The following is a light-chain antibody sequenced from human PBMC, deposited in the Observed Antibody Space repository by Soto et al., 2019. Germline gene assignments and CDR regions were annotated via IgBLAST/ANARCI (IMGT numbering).Light chain of an antibody. CDR2: GNS. CDR1: SSNIGAGFD. V-gene: IGLV1-40*01. Sequence: QSVLTQPPSVSGAPGQRVTISCTGSSSNIGAGFDVHWYQQLPGTAPRVLIYGNSNRPSGVPDRFSGSKSVTSASLAITGLQAEDEVDYYCQSYDSSLSGYVFGAGTKVTVL. J-gene: IGLJ1*01. CDR3: QSYDSSLSGYV.